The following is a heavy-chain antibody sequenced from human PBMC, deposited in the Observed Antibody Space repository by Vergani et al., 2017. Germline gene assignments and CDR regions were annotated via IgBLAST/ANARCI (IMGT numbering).Heavy chain of an antibody. V-gene: IGHV4-39*07. CDR2: IYYSGST. CDR3: ARDQVVPAAIPFNI. CDR1: GGSISSSSYY. Sequence: QLQLQESGPGLVKPSETLSLTCTVSGGSISSSSYYWGWIRQPPGKGLEWIGSIYYSGSTYYNPSLKSRVTMSVDTSKNQFSLKLSSVTAADTAVYYCARDQVVPAAIPFNIWGQGTMVTVSS. J-gene: IGHJ3*02. D-gene: IGHD2-2*02.